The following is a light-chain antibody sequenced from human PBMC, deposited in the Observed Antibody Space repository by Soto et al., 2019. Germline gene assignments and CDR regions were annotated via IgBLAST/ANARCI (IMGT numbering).Light chain of an antibody. Sequence: DLAMTQSRLSRPVTPGVPTSCSSSHGQSLLHSNGYNYLDWYLQKPGQSPQLLIYLGSTRACGVPARFSGSGSGTDFTLTISRVEAEDVGVHYCMQVLKTPQTFGQETKVDIK. V-gene: IGKV2-28*01. CDR3: MQVLKTPQT. J-gene: IGKJ1*01. CDR2: LGS. CDR1: QSLLHSNGYNY.